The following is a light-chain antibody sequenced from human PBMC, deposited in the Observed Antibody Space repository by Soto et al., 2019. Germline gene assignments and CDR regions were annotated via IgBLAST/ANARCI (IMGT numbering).Light chain of an antibody. V-gene: IGKV4-1*01. J-gene: IGKJ4*01. CDR1: QSLLNSANDKIH. Sequence: DIVMTQSPASLAVSLGERATTNCKSSQSLLNSANDKIHLAWYQQKPGQPPKLLIWRASTRDSGVPDRFSGSRSGTDVTLTINSLQAEDVATYYCQQYFSAHLTFGGGTKVEI. CDR3: QQYFSAHLT. CDR2: RAS.